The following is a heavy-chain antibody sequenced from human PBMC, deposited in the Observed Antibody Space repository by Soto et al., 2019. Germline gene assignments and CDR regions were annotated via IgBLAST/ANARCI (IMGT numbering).Heavy chain of an antibody. D-gene: IGHD1-1*01. V-gene: IGHV3-23*01. CDR3: AKDTTGTTYFDY. CDR2: ISGSGGST. CDR1: GFTFSSYA. J-gene: IGHJ4*02. Sequence: GGSLRLSCAASGFTFSSYAMSWVRQAPGKGLEWVSAISGSGGSTYYADSVKGRFTISRDNSKNTLYLQMSSLRAEDTAVYYCAKDTTGTTYFDYWGQGTLVTVSS.